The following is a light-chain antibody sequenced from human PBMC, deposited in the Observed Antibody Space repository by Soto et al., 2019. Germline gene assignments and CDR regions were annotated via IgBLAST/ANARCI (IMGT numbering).Light chain of an antibody. V-gene: IGLV1-44*01. CDR2: NND. J-gene: IGLJ2*01. CDR3: ESWDDSLYGAV. CDR1: SSNIGTNT. Sequence: QSVLTQPPSASGTPGQRVTISCSGSSSNIGTNTINWYQQFPGTAPKLLIYNNDQRPSGVPDRFSASKSGTSASLAISGLQSEDEADYYCESWDDSLYGAVFGGGTKLTV.